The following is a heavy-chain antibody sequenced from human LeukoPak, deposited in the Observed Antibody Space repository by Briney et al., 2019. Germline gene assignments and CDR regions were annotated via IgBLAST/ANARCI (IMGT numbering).Heavy chain of an antibody. CDR3: AKEEVDTAMVGAFDI. J-gene: IGHJ3*02. CDR1: GFTFSSYG. Sequence: GGSLRLSCAASGFTFSSYGMHWVRQAPGKGLEWVAFIRYDGSTKYYADSVKGRFTISRDNSKNTLYLQMNSLRAEDTAVYYCAKEEVDTAMVGAFDIWGQGTMVTVSS. V-gene: IGHV3-30*02. CDR2: IRYDGSTK. D-gene: IGHD5-18*01.